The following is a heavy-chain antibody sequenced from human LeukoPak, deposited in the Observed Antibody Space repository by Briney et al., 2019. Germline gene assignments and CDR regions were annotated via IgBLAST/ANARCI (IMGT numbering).Heavy chain of an antibody. CDR3: ARPYPAGGSKFPVYYMDV. J-gene: IGHJ6*03. V-gene: IGHV4-38-2*01. CDR1: GYSISSGYY. CDR2: IYHSGST. Sequence: SETLSLTCAVSGYSISSGYYWGWIRQPPGKGLEWIGSIYHSGSTYYNPPLKSRVTISVDTSKNQFSLKLSSVTAADTAVYYCARPYPAGGSKFPVYYMDVWGKGTTVTVSS. D-gene: IGHD2-15*01.